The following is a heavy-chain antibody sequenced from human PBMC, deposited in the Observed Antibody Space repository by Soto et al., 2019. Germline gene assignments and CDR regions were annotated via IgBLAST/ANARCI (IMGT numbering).Heavy chain of an antibody. CDR2: ISYDGSNK. D-gene: IGHD5-18*01. J-gene: IGHJ4*02. CDR3: ARGGYIKRKGFDY. V-gene: IGHV3-30-3*01. CDR1: GFTFSTYA. Sequence: QVQLVESGGGVVQPGRSLRLSCAASGFTFSTYAMHWVRQAPGKGLEWVALISYDGSNKYYADSVKGRFTISRDNSKNTLYLEMNSLRPEDTAVYYCARGGYIKRKGFDYWGQGTLVTVSS.